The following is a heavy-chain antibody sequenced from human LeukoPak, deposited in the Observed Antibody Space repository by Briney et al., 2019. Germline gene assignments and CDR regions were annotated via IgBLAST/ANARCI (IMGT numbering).Heavy chain of an antibody. V-gene: IGHV4-38-2*02. Sequence: SETLSLTCTVSGYSISNDYYWGWIRQPPGKGLEWIGSIYHSGSTNYNPALKSRVTISVDTSKNQFSLNLRSVTAADTAVYYCARSELLWFGGVNSGFDYWGQGALVTVSS. CDR2: IYHSGST. J-gene: IGHJ4*02. CDR1: GYSISNDYY. D-gene: IGHD3-10*01. CDR3: ARSELLWFGGVNSGFDY.